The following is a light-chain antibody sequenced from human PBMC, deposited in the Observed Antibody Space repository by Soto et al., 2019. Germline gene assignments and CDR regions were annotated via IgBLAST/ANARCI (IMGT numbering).Light chain of an antibody. J-gene: IGLJ1*01. CDR3: TSPTPGSLYV. V-gene: IGLV2-14*01. CDR1: SSDVGNYNY. Sequence: QSALAQPASVSGSPGQSITISCTGTSSDVGNYNYVSWYQQYPGRVPKLLIYMVSNRPSGVSNRFSGSKSGNTASLTISGLQADDEADYFCTSPTPGSLYVFGAGTKVTV. CDR2: MVS.